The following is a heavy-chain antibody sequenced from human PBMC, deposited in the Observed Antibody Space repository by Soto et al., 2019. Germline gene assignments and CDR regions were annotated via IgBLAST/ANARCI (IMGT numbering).Heavy chain of an antibody. CDR3: AKRPLAARHTVY. Sequence: EVQLLESGGGLVQPGGSLRLSCAASGFTFSNYAMTWVRQAPGKCLERVSTISGSGDNTYYADSVRGRFTISRDNSKNTLYLQMNRLRADDTAVYYCAKRPLAARHTVYWGQGTLVTVSS. CDR2: ISGSGDNT. V-gene: IGHV3-23*01. J-gene: IGHJ4*02. CDR1: GFTFSNYA. D-gene: IGHD6-6*01.